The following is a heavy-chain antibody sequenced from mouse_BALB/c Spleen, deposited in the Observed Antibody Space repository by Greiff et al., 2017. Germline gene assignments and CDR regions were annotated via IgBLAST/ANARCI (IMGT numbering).Heavy chain of an antibody. CDR2: IDPENGNT. V-gene: IGHV14-1*02. Sequence: VQLKESGAELVRPGALVKLSCKASGFNIKDYYMHWVKQRPEQGLEWIGWIDPENGNTIYDPKFQGKASITADTSSNTAYLQLSSLTSEDTAVYYCARATNYFDYWGQGTTLTVSS. CDR3: ARATNYFDY. CDR1: GFNIKDYY. D-gene: IGHD1-1*01. J-gene: IGHJ2*01.